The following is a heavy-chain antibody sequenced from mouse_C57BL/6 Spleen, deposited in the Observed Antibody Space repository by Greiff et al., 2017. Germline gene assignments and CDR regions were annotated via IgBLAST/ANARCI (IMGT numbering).Heavy chain of an antibody. CDR1: GFSFNTYA. CDR3: VRHGSKWYAMDY. V-gene: IGHV10-1*01. CDR2: IRSKSNNYAT. Sequence: EVKLVESGGGLVQPKGSLKLSCAASGFSFNTYAMNWVRPAPGKGLEWVARIRSKSNNYATYYADSVKDRFTISRDDSESMLYLQMNNLKTEDTAMYYCVRHGSKWYAMDYWGQGTSVTVSS. J-gene: IGHJ4*01. D-gene: IGHD2-5*01.